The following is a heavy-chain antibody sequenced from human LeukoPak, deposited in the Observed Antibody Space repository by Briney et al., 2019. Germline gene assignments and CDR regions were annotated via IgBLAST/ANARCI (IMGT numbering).Heavy chain of an antibody. D-gene: IGHD2-8*01. V-gene: IGHV3-7*01. CDR1: GFSFSRYW. CDR2: INQDVSRV. CDR3: ARLKDDVTKFDY. Sequence: GGSLRLSCSGSGFSFSRYWLAWVRQAPGKGQEWVASINQDVSRVHYVDSVKGRFTISRDNAKSSLFLQMTSLRVEDTAVYYCARLKDDVTKFDYWSQGTLVTVSS. J-gene: IGHJ4*02.